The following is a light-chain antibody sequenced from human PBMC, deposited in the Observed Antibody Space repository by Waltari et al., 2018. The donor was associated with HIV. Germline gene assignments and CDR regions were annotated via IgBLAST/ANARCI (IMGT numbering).Light chain of an antibody. CDR1: SGNLGSKR. V-gene: IGLV1-47*01. CDR3: ATWDDLLSGRV. Sequence: QSVLTQPSSASGTPGQRVTMSCSGTSGNLGSKRVDCYQQFPGTAPKLIIFRSAERPSGVPDRFSGSKSGTAATLSISGLRAEDEGIYYCATWDDLLSGRVFGGGTKLSVL. CDR2: RSA. J-gene: IGLJ3*02.